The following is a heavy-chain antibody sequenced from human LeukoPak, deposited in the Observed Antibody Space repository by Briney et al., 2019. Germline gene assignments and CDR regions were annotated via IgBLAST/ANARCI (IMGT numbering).Heavy chain of an antibody. CDR2: IVPGDTTT. V-gene: IGHV3-23*01. Sequence: GGSLRLSCAASGFTFSNYVMSWVRQAPGKGLEWVSTIVPGDTTTYYAASVKGRFSISRDNSKNALHLQMNGLRAEDTAVYYCATRGATATKYFESWGQGTLVTVSS. CDR3: ATRGATATKYFES. J-gene: IGHJ4*02. CDR1: GFTFSNYV. D-gene: IGHD1-1*01.